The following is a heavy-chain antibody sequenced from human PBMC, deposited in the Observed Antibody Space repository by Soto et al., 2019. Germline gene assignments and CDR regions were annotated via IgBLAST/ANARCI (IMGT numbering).Heavy chain of an antibody. CDR2: TSYTGNT. CDR1: GGSITSYH. D-gene: IGHD6-19*01. Sequence: PSETLSLTCVVSGGSITSYHWSWIRQFPGKGLEWIAYTSYTGNTNYNPSLQSRVTISVDTSKNQFSLKLSSVTAADTAVYYCARTGALHLIAVAGTRRKYNWVDPWVQGALVTVSS. CDR3: ARTGALHLIAVAGTRRKYNWVDP. J-gene: IGHJ5*02. V-gene: IGHV4-59*12.